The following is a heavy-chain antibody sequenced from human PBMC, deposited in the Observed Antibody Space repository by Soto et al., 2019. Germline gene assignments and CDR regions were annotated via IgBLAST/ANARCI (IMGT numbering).Heavy chain of an antibody. CDR3: ARDKSTGLFDY. CDR2: MTHSGST. CDR1: GGSFCGYY. V-gene: IGHV4-34*01. D-gene: IGHD2-8*02. J-gene: IGHJ4*02. Sequence: QVQLQQWGAGLLKPSETLSLTCAVYGGSFCGYYWTWIRQPPGTGLEWIGEMTHSGSTNYNPSLKSRVTISVDTSKNQFSLKLTSVTAADTAVYYCARDKSTGLFDYWGQGTLVTVSS.